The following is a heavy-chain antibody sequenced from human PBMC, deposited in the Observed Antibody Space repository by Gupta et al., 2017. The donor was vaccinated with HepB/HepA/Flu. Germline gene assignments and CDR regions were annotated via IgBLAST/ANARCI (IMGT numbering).Heavy chain of an antibody. CDR3: AKGRTGINDAFDS. J-gene: IGHJ3*02. V-gene: IGHV3-23*01. Sequence: EVQLLESGGGLVQPGGSLGLSCAASGFTFSNYAMSWVRQAPGKGLEWDSTMSGRGGSTYYADSVKGRFTISRDSSKTTVDLQMNSLRAEDTALYYCAKGRTGINDAFDSGGQGTTVTVSS. CDR2: MSGRGGST. CDR1: GFTFSNYA.